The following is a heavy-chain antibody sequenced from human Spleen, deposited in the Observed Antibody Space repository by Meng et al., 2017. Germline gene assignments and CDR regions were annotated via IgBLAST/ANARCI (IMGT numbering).Heavy chain of an antibody. V-gene: IGHV2-5*01. CDR1: GFSLSSSGVG. CDR2: IEWNGDK. J-gene: IGHJ1*01. D-gene: IGHD3-3*02. CDR3: AHGRLASWVGYFQH. Sequence: LKESAPLLVKPTHTLPLTCTFSGFSLSSSGVGGGCIRQPPGKAMEWLARIEWNGDKRYSPSLKSRLTITKDTSKNQVVLTMTNMDPVDTATYFCAHGRLASWVGYFQHWGQGTLVTVSS.